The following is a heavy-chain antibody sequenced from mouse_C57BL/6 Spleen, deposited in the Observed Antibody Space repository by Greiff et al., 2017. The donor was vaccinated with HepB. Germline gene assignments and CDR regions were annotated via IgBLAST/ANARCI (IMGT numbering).Heavy chain of an antibody. Sequence: EVKLMESGGGLVKPGGSLKLSCAASGFTFSSYTMSWVRQTPEKRLEWVATISGGGGNTYYPDSVKGRFTISRDNAKNTLYLQMSSLRSEDTALYYCARGSNYGDWFAYWGQGTLVTVSA. J-gene: IGHJ3*01. CDR2: ISGGGGNT. V-gene: IGHV5-9*01. CDR1: GFTFSSYT. D-gene: IGHD2-5*01. CDR3: ARGSNYGDWFAY.